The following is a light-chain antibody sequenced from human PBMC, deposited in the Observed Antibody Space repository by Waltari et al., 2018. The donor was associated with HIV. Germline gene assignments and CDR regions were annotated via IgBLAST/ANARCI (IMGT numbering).Light chain of an antibody. J-gene: IGKJ4*01. CDR3: QQYNNWPPLT. CDR2: GAS. CDR1: QSVSSN. Sequence: EIVMTQSPATLSVSPGERATRSCRASQSVSSNLAWYQQKPGQAPRLLIYGASTRATVIPARFSGSGSGTEFTPTISSLQSEDFAVYYCQQYNNWPPLTFGGGTKVEIK. V-gene: IGKV3-15*01.